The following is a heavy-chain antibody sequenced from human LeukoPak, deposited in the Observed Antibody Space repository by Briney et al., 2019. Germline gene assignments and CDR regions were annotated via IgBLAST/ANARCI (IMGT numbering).Heavy chain of an antibody. Sequence: GASVKVSCKVSGYTLTELSMHWVRQAPGKGLEWVSRINNDGSWINYADSVKGRFTVSRDNAKNTLNLQMNSLRAEDTAVYFCARDGSAYNLDYWGQGVLVTVSS. CDR2: INNDGSWI. V-gene: IGHV3-74*01. CDR1: GYTLTELS. D-gene: IGHD3-16*01. J-gene: IGHJ4*02. CDR3: ARDGSAYNLDY.